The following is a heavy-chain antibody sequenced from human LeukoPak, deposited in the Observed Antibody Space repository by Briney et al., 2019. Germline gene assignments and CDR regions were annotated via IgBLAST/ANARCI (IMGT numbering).Heavy chain of an antibody. J-gene: IGHJ5*02. CDR1: GYTFTGYY. Sequence: GASVKVSCKASGYTFTGYYMHWVRQAPGQGLEWMGWINPNSGGTNYAQKFQGRVTMTRDTSISTAYMELSRLRSDDTAVYYCARAPGAAAGTGWFDPWGQGTLVTVSS. CDR2: INPNSGGT. V-gene: IGHV1-2*02. CDR3: ARAPGAAAGTGWFDP. D-gene: IGHD6-13*01.